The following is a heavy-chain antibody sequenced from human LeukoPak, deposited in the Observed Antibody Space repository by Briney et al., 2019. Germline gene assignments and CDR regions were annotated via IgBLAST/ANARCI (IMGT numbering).Heavy chain of an antibody. CDR3: ARDLIIAVAGTGMTN. J-gene: IGHJ4*02. V-gene: IGHV3-13*01. CDR2: IGTAGDT. CDR1: GFSFSRSD. Sequence: PGGSLRLSCVASGFSFSRSDMHWVRQVTGKGLEWVSGIGTAGDTFYPGSVKGRFTISRENGKNSLYLQMNSLRAEDTAVYYCARDLIIAVAGTGMTNWGQGTLVTVSS. D-gene: IGHD6-19*01.